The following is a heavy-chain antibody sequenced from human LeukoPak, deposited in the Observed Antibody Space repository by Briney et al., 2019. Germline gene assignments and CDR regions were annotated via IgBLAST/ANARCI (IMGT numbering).Heavy chain of an antibody. J-gene: IGHJ3*01. V-gene: IGHV5-51*01. CDR3: ARPNITSYYNSRGYDAFDV. Sequence: GESLKISCKGSGYRFNAFWLAWVRQVPGKGLEWMGIVYPDDSDTRYSPSFQGQVTISADKSVRTAYLQWSSLKASDTAMYYCARPNITSYYNSRGYDAFDVWGQGTMVTVSS. D-gene: IGHD3-22*01. CDR1: GYRFNAFW. CDR2: VYPDDSDT.